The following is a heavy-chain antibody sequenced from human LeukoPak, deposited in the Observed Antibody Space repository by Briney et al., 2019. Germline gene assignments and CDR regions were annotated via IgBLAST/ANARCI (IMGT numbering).Heavy chain of an antibody. CDR2: INTDGGRT. Sequence: PGGSLRLSCAASGFRFSGYWMHWVRQAPGKGLVWVSLINTDGGRTAYADSVKGRFTISRDNAKNSLYLQMNSLRAEDTAVYYCARGGSSSSPATFDYWGQGTLVTVSS. CDR3: ARGGSSSSPATFDY. V-gene: IGHV3-74*01. J-gene: IGHJ4*02. D-gene: IGHD6-6*01. CDR1: GFRFSGYW.